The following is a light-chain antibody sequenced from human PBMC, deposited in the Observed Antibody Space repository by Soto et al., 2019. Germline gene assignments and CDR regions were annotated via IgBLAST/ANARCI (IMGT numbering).Light chain of an antibody. CDR1: QSVSSN. J-gene: IGKJ2*01. CDR3: PFT. Sequence: EIVMTQSPATLSVSPGERVTLSCRASQSVSSNFAWYQQKPGQAPRLLIYGASTRASGIPARFGGRGSGTVFPLTISRLQSEDFAVYWQPFTFGQGTELDIK. CDR2: GAS. V-gene: IGKV3-15*01.